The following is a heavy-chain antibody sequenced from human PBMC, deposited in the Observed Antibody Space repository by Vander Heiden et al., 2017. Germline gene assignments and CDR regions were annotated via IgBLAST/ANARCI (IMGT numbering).Heavy chain of an antibody. D-gene: IGHD5-18*01. CDR3: AKSPQRGYSYVSAFDI. V-gene: IGHV3-23*01. Sequence: EVQLLESGGVLVQPGGSLRLSGGASGFTFSSYAMSWVRQAPGKGLEWVSAIGGSGGSTYYADSVKGRFTISRDNSKNTLYLQMNSLRGEDTAVYYCAKSPQRGYSYVSAFDIWGQGTMVTVSS. J-gene: IGHJ3*02. CDR2: IGGSGGST. CDR1: GFTFSSYA.